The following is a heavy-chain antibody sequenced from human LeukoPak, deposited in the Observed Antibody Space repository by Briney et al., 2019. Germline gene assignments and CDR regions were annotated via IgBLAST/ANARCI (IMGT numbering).Heavy chain of an antibody. Sequence: PGGSLRLSCAASGFTFSNAWMSWVRQAPGKGLEWVGRIKSKTDGGTPDYAAPVKGRFTISRDDSKNTLYLQMNSLKTEDTAVYYCTTDRGPNEPRITMVRGVIAHWGQGTLVTVSS. D-gene: IGHD3-10*01. CDR2: IKSKTDGGTP. CDR3: TTDRGPNEPRITMVRGVIAH. V-gene: IGHV3-15*01. CDR1: GFTFSNAW. J-gene: IGHJ4*02.